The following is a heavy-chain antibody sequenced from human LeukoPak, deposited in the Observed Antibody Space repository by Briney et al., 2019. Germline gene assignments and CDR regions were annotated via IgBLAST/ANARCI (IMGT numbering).Heavy chain of an antibody. D-gene: IGHD3-10*01. CDR3: ARDRHGSGSYISWFDP. CDR2: ISSDGSNK. J-gene: IGHJ5*02. V-gene: IGHV3-30-3*01. Sequence: PGRSLRLSCAASGFTFSNFAMHWVRQAPGKGLEWVTIISSDGSNKYYADSVKGRFTISRDNSKNTLYLQMNSLRAEDTAVYYCARDRHGSGSYISWFDPWGQGTLVTVSS. CDR1: GFTFSNFA.